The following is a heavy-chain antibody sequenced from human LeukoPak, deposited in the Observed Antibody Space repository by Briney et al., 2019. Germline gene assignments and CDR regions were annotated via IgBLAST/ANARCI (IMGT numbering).Heavy chain of an antibody. V-gene: IGHV4-34*01. J-gene: IGHJ4*02. CDR2: INHSGST. CDR1: GGSFSGYY. D-gene: IGHD5-24*01. CDR3: ASRPEEMATMVLGPAYSRDNYYFDY. Sequence: SETLSLTCAVYGGSFSGYYWSWIRQPPGKGLEWIGEINHSGSTNYNPSLKSRVTISVDTSKNQFSLKLSSVTAADTAVYYCASRPEEMATMVLGPAYSRDNYYFDYWGQGTLVTVSS.